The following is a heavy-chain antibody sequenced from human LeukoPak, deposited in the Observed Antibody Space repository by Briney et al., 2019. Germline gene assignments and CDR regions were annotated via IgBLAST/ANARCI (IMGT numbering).Heavy chain of an antibody. V-gene: IGHV4-59*01. Sequence: SETLSLTCTVSGGSISGYYWSCIRQPPGKGLEWIGYIYYSGSTNYNPSLKSRVTISVDTSKNQFSLKLTSVTAADTAVYYCARDRGSVAGFDYWGQGTLVTVSS. CDR1: GGSISGYY. D-gene: IGHD6-19*01. CDR3: ARDRGSVAGFDY. CDR2: IYYSGST. J-gene: IGHJ4*02.